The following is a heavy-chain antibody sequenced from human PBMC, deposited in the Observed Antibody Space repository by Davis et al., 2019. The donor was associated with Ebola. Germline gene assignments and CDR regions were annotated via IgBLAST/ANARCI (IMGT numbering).Heavy chain of an antibody. CDR2: IYPGDSDT. D-gene: IGHD3-10*01. CDR1: GYSFTSYW. J-gene: IGHJ6*02. Sequence: GESLKISCKGSGYSFTSYWIGWVRQMPGKGLEWMGIIYPGDSDTRYSPSFQGQVTIPADKSISTAHLQWSSLKASDTAMYYCARQKHTYYYGSGSYDVWGQGTTVTVSS. CDR3: ARQKHTYYYGSGSYDV. V-gene: IGHV5-51*01.